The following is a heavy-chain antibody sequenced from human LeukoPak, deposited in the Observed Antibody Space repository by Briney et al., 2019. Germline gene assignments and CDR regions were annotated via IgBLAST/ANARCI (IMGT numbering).Heavy chain of an antibody. Sequence: ASVKVSCKASGYTFTSYDINWVRQATGQGLEWMGWMNPNSGNTGYAQKFQGRATMTRNTSISTAYMELSSLRSEDTAVYYCARGRVSYQLLFFYWGQGTLVTVSS. CDR1: GYTFTSYD. CDR2: MNPNSGNT. V-gene: IGHV1-8*01. J-gene: IGHJ4*02. D-gene: IGHD2-2*01. CDR3: ARGRVSYQLLFFY.